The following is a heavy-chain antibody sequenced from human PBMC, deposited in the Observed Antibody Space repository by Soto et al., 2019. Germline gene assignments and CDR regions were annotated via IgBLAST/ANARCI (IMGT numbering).Heavy chain of an antibody. D-gene: IGHD5-18*01. J-gene: IGHJ3*01. CDR2: IYDSGIT. V-gene: IGHV4-30-4*01. CDR3: ARDVAHGYTENV. Sequence: QVQLQESGPGLVKPSQTLSLACTVSGGSVGSGEYYYSWIRQPPGKDLEWIGYIYDSGITNYTPSLKGRVTMSLDRSNNQVSLKLSSVTAADTAVYFCARDVAHGYTENVWGQGTMVTVSS. CDR1: GGSVGSGEYY.